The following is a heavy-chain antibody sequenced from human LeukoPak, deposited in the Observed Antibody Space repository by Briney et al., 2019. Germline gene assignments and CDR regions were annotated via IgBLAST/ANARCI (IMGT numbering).Heavy chain of an antibody. D-gene: IGHD6-25*01. V-gene: IGHV3-11*01. CDR3: ARDRLDAFDI. CDR1: GFTFSDYY. CDR2: ISSSGSTI. J-gene: IGHJ3*02. Sequence: PGGSLRLSCAASGFTFSDYYMSWIRQAPGRGLEGVSYISSSGSTIYYADSVKGRFTISRDNAKNSLYPQMNSLRAEDTAVYYCARDRLDAFDIWGQGTMVTVSS.